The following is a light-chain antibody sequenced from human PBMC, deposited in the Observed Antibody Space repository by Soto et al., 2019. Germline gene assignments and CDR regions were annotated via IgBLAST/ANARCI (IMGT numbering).Light chain of an antibody. CDR2: GAS. J-gene: IGKJ2*01. V-gene: IGKV3-20*01. Sequence: EIVLTQSPGTLSLSPGERGTLSCRASQSVSSSYLAWYQQKPGQAPRLLIYGASSRATGIPDRFSGSGSGTDFTLTISRLEPEDFAVYYCQHFGNSQYTFGQGTKLEIK. CDR1: QSVSSSY. CDR3: QHFGNSQYT.